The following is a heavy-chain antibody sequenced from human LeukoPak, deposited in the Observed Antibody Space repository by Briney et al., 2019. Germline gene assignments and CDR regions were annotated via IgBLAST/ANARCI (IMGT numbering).Heavy chain of an antibody. CDR3: ARGGVDYYYYGMDV. CDR1: GYTFTHHG. V-gene: IGHV1-18*01. Sequence: ASVKVSCKASGYTFTHHGISWVRQAPGQGLEWMGWISCYNGDTIYAQNVQGRVTMTTDASTRTAYIELRNLRSDDTAMYYCARGGVDYYYYGMDVWGQGTTVTVSS. J-gene: IGHJ6*02. D-gene: IGHD3-10*01. CDR2: ISCYNGDT.